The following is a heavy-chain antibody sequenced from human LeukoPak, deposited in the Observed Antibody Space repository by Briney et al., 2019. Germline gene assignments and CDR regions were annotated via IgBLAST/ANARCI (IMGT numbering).Heavy chain of an antibody. V-gene: IGHV4-39*07. CDR1: GGSISSSSYY. CDR2: IYYSGST. Sequence: PSQTLSLTCTVSGGSISSSSYYWGWIRQPPGKGLEWIGSIYYSGSTYYNPSLKSRVTISVDTSKNQFSLKLSSVTAADTAVYYCARDVINYDILTGYSTNWFDPWGQGTLVTVSS. D-gene: IGHD3-9*01. J-gene: IGHJ5*02. CDR3: ARDVINYDILTGYSTNWFDP.